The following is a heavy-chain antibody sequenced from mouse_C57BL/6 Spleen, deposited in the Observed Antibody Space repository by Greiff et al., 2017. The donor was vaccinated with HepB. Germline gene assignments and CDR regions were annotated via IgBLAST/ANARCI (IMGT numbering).Heavy chain of an antibody. CDR3: ARYREDWYFDV. J-gene: IGHJ1*03. Sequence: EVQGVESGGGLVQPGGSLSLSCAASGFTFTDYYMSWVRQPPGKALEWLGFIRNKANGYTTEYTASVKGRFTISRDNSQSILYLKMNALRAEDSATYYCARYREDWYFDVWGTGTTVTVSS. CDR2: IRNKANGYTT. V-gene: IGHV7-3*01. CDR1: GFTFTDYY.